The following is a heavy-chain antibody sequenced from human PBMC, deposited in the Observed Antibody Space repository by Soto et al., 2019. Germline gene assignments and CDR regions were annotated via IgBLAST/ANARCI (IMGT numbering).Heavy chain of an antibody. CDR3: ASSMSYSSSSDYYYYYGMDV. D-gene: IGHD6-13*01. J-gene: IGHJ6*02. V-gene: IGHV5-51*01. CDR2: IYPGDSDT. Sequence: PGESLKISCKGSGYSFTSYWIGWVRQMPGKGLEWMGIIYPGDSDTRYSPSFQGQVTISADKSISTAYLQWSSLKASDTAMYYCASSMSYSSSSDYYYYYGMDVWGQGTTVTVSS. CDR1: GYSFTSYW.